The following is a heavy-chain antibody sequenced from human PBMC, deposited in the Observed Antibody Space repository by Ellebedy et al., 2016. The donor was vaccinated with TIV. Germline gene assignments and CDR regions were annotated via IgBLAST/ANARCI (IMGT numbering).Heavy chain of an antibody. CDR2: ITGPGGNT. Sequence: PGGSLRLSCATSGFIFSDYNMNWVRQAPGKGLEWVSTITGPGGNTYYADSVKGRFTISRDNSKDTLFLQMNSLRAEDTAVYYCAKFHGYNYGDYYFDYWGQGTLVTVSS. D-gene: IGHD5-18*01. V-gene: IGHV3-23*01. J-gene: IGHJ4*02. CDR3: AKFHGYNYGDYYFDY. CDR1: GFIFSDYN.